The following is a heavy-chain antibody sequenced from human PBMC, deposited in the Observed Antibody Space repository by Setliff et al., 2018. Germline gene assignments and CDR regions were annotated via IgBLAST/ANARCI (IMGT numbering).Heavy chain of an antibody. D-gene: IGHD3-10*01. CDR2: VYFTGST. J-gene: IGHJ4*02. Sequence: PSETLSLTCTVSSGSISPHFWSWIRQPPGKGLEWIGNVYFTGSTNYNPSLKSRVTISVDTSKNQFTLRLSSVTAADTAVYYCARGGYYGSGSYKHWGQGTLVTVSS. CDR1: SGSISPHF. V-gene: IGHV4-59*11. CDR3: ARGGYYGSGSYKH.